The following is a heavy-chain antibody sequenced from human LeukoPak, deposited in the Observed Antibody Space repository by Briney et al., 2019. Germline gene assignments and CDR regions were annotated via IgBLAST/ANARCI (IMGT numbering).Heavy chain of an antibody. V-gene: IGHV1-46*01. CDR3: ARVPPSAHQLLSSDY. J-gene: IGHJ4*02. CDR1: GYTFTSYY. Sequence: ASVKVSCKASGYTFTSYYIHWVRQAPGQGLEWMGIINPSAGSTSYAQKFQGRVTMTTDTSTTTAYMELRSLRSDDTAVYYCARVPPSAHQLLSSDYWGQGTQVTVSS. D-gene: IGHD2-2*01. CDR2: INPSAGST.